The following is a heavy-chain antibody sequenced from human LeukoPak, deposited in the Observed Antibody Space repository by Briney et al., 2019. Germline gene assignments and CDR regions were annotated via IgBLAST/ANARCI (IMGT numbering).Heavy chain of an antibody. Sequence: ASVKVSCKASVYTFTSYGISWVRQAPGQGLEWMGWISAYNGNTNYAQKLQGRVTMTTDTSTSTAYMELRSLRSDDTAVYYCVRVGSGWYDQGYWGQGTLVTVSS. CDR3: VRVGSGWYDQGY. CDR2: ISAYNGNT. V-gene: IGHV1-18*01. J-gene: IGHJ4*02. D-gene: IGHD6-19*01. CDR1: VYTFTSYG.